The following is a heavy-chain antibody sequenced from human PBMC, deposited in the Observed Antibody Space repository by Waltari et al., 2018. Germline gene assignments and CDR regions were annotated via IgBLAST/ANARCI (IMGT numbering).Heavy chain of an antibody. CDR3: ARQNDYGSATYYFLYAVDI. J-gene: IGHJ3*02. CDR2: IYYTGST. CDR1: SGPISSRHYY. V-gene: IGHV4-39*01. D-gene: IGHD3-10*01. Sequence: QKRLQESGPGLIKPSETLSLTCPVSSGPISSRHYYWGWLPQPPGKGLEWIGSIYYTGSTHYNPSLEGRVTISIDTSKNQFSLKLSSVTAADTAIYYCARQNDYGSATYYFLYAVDIWGQGTRVTVSS.